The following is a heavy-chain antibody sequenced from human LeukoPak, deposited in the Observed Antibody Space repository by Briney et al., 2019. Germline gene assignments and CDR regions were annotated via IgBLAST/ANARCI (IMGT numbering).Heavy chain of an antibody. CDR1: GFTFSNYW. Sequence: GGSLRLSCAASGFTFSNYWMTWVRQAPGKGLELVANIKQDGSEKYYVDSVKGRFTISRDNAKNSLYLQSNRLRAEDTAVYYCARNQRRLDYWGQGTLVTVSS. J-gene: IGHJ4*02. D-gene: IGHD1-14*01. CDR2: IKQDGSEK. V-gene: IGHV3-7*01. CDR3: ARNQRRLDY.